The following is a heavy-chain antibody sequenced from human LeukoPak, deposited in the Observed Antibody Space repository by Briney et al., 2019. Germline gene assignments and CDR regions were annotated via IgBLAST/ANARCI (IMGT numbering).Heavy chain of an antibody. J-gene: IGHJ4*02. D-gene: IGHD2-15*01. Sequence: GESLKISYQGSGSPFTSHWIGWVRQMPGKGLEWMGIIYPGDSDTKYSPSFRGQVTMSVDKSVSTAYLQWSSLKASDTATYYCVRLATLTTTDYWGQGTLVTVSS. CDR3: VRLATLTTTDY. V-gene: IGHV5-51*01. CDR1: GSPFTSHW. CDR2: IYPGDSDT.